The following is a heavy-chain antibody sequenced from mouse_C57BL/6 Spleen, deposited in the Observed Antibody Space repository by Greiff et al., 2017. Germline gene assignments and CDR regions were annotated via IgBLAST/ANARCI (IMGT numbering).Heavy chain of an antibody. CDR2: ILPGSGST. D-gene: IGHD1-1*01. CDR1: GYTFTGYW. Sequence: QVQLKESGAELMKPGASVKLSCKATGYTFTGYWIEWVKQRPGHGLEWIGEILPGSGSTNYNENFKGKATFTADTSSNTAYIQLSSLATEDSAIYYCAVFTTVVAEGYWGQGTTLTVAS. CDR3: AVFTTVVAEGY. V-gene: IGHV1-9*01. J-gene: IGHJ2*01.